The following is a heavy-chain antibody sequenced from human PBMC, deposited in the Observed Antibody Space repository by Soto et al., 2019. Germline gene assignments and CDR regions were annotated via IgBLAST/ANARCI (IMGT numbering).Heavy chain of an antibody. V-gene: IGHV3-23*01. J-gene: IGHJ1*01. Sequence: TWVRQAPGKGLEWVSSISGGGGAAFYADSVRDRFSISKDKSTNTLYLQMNSLRVEDTALYFCARGRIAPAYFQSWGPGTPVSVSS. CDR2: ISGGGGAA. D-gene: IGHD6-13*01. CDR3: ARGRIAPAYFQS.